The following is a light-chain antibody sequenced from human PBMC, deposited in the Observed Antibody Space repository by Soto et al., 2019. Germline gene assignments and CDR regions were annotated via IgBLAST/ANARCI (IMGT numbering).Light chain of an antibody. CDR1: SSDVGGYNY. V-gene: IGLV2-11*01. Sequence: QSVLTQPRSVSGSPGQSVTISCTGTSSDVGGYNYVSWYQHHPGKAPKLMIYDVSKRPSGVPDRFSGSKSGNTASLTISGLQAEDEADYSCCSYAGSYPFDFGTGTKATVL. CDR3: CSYAGSYPFD. J-gene: IGLJ1*01. CDR2: DVS.